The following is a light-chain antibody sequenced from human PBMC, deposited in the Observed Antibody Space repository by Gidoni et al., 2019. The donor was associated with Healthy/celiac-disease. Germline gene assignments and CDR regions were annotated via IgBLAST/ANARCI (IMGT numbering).Light chain of an antibody. CDR1: QSILYSSNNKNY. J-gene: IGKJ2*01. V-gene: IGKV4-1*01. CDR2: WAS. Sequence: DIVMTQSPDSLAVSLGERATINCKSSQSILYSSNNKNYLAWYQQKPGQPPKLVIYWASTRESGVPDRISGSGSGTDFTLTISSLQAEDVAVYYCQQYYSSPYTFGQXTKLEIK. CDR3: QQYYSSPYT.